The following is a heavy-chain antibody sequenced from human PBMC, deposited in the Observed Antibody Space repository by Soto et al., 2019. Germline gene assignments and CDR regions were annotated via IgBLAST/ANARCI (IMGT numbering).Heavy chain of an antibody. CDR3: AREGGIAAAWGSHWFDP. J-gene: IGHJ5*02. V-gene: IGHV1-69*08. CDR2: IIPILGIA. CDR1: GGTFRSYT. Sequence: QVQLVQSGAEVKKPGSSVKVSCKASGGTFRSYTISWVRQAPGQGLEWMGRIIPILGIANYAQKFQGRVTITADKSTSTAYMELSSLRSEDTAVYYCAREGGIAAAWGSHWFDPWGQGTLVTVSS. D-gene: IGHD6-13*01.